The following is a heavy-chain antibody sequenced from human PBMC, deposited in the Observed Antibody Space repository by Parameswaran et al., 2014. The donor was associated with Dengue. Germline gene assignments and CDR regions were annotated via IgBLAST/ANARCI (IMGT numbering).Heavy chain of an antibody. D-gene: IGHD3-22*01. J-gene: IGHJ6*02. CDR2: ISSSSSFM. V-gene: IGHV3-21*01. CDR3: ARSRGVEYYDSSGSGYYGMDV. Sequence: VRQMPGKGLEWVSSISSSSSFMYYADSVKGRFTISRDNAKNSLYLQMNSLRAEDTAVYYCARSRGVEYYDSSGSGYYGMDVWGRGTTVTVSS.